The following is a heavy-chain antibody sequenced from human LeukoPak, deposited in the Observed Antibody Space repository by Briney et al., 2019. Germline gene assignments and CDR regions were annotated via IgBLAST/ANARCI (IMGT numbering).Heavy chain of an antibody. Sequence: TPSETLSLTCTVSGGSISSYYWSWIRQTPGKGLEWIGYIYYSGRTNYNPSLKSRVTISVDTSKNQVSLKLSSVTAADTAVYYCARGGSGWADPFDAFDIWGQGTKVTVSS. CDR1: GGSISSYY. D-gene: IGHD6-19*01. J-gene: IGHJ3*02. CDR3: ARGGSGWADPFDAFDI. V-gene: IGHV4-59*01. CDR2: IYYSGRT.